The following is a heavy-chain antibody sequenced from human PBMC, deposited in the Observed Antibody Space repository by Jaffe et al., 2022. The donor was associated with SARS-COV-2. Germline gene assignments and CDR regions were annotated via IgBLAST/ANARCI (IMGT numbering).Heavy chain of an antibody. CDR2: INSDGSST. V-gene: IGHV3-74*01. J-gene: IGHJ6*02. CDR3: ARDLVTPWYQLLYRFGGMDV. CDR1: GFTFSSYW. D-gene: IGHD2-2*02. Sequence: EVQLVESGGGLVQPGGSLRLSCAASGFTFSSYWMHWVRQAPGKGLVWVSRINSDGSSTSYADSVKGRFTISRDNAKNTLYLQMNSLRAEDTAVYYCARDLVTPWYQLLYRFGGMDVWGQGTTVTVSS.